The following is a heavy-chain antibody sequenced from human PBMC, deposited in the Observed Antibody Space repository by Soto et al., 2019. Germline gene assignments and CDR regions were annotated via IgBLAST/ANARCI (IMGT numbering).Heavy chain of an antibody. V-gene: IGHV3-23*01. Sequence: EVQLLESGGGLVQPGGSLRLSCAASGFTFSNYAVTWVRQAPGKGLEWVSTISGSGGSTYYADSVKGRFTSSGDNSMNRLYLQMNSLRDEDTAVYYCAKDQGSSWYEIDYWGQGTLVTVSS. CDR3: AKDQGSSWYEIDY. CDR1: GFTFSNYA. J-gene: IGHJ4*02. CDR2: ISGSGGST. D-gene: IGHD6-13*01.